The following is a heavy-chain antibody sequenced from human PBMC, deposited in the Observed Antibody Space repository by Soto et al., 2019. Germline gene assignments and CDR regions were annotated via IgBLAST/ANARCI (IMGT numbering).Heavy chain of an antibody. CDR2: VSIGGST. Sequence: DVQLLESGGGLVQPEGSLRLSCAASGFTFSSYAMGWVRQGRGKGLEWVAVVSIGGSTHYADSVRGRFTISRDNSKHTLSLQMNSLTAEDTAVYFCAKRRGAGGHFDYWGQGALVTVSS. V-gene: IGHV3-23*01. D-gene: IGHD2-15*01. CDR1: GFTFSSYA. J-gene: IGHJ4*02. CDR3: AKRRGAGGHFDY.